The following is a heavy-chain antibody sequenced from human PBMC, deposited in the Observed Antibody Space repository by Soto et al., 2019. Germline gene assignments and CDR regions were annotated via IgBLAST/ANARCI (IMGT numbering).Heavy chain of an antibody. J-gene: IGHJ4*02. Sequence: ASVKVSCKVSGYTLTELSMHWVRQAPGKGLEWMGGFDPEDGETIYAQKFQGRVTMTEDTSTDTAYMERSSLRSEDTAVYYCATSRREKYYFDYWGQGTLVTVSS. CDR3: ATSRREKYYFDY. CDR2: FDPEDGET. CDR1: GYTLTELS. V-gene: IGHV1-24*01.